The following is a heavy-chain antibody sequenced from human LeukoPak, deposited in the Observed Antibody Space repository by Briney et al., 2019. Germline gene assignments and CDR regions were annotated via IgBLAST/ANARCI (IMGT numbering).Heavy chain of an antibody. Sequence: GASVKVSCKASGGTFSSYAISWVRQAPGQGLECMGWINTNTGNPTYAQGFTGRFLFSLDTSVGTTYLQIISLKTEDTAVYYCARGGYSRGQGSPFDYWGQGTLVTVSS. J-gene: IGHJ4*02. CDR2: INTNTGNP. D-gene: IGHD6-19*01. V-gene: IGHV7-4-1*02. CDR3: ARGGYSRGQGSPFDY. CDR1: GGTFSSYA.